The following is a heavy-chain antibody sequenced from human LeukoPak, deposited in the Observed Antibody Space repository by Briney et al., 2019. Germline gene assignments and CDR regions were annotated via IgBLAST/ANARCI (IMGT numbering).Heavy chain of an antibody. Sequence: PSQTLSLTCTVSGDSISSSRHYWSWIRQPAGKGLEWIGRIYPSGNTNYNPSLKSRVTISLDTSKNQFSLKLSSVTAADTAVYYCARGSKYSVGSGSYPYYYYMDVWGKGTTVTVSS. V-gene: IGHV4-61*02. CDR2: IYPSGNT. CDR3: ARGSKYSVGSGSYPYYYYMDV. CDR1: GDSISSSRHY. J-gene: IGHJ6*03. D-gene: IGHD3-10*01.